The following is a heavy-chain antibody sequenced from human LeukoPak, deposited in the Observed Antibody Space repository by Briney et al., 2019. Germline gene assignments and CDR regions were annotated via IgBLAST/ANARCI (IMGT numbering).Heavy chain of an antibody. CDR2: TYYSGST. CDR1: GGSISSYY. J-gene: IGHJ3*02. CDR3: ARSTMVRGVIRAFDI. D-gene: IGHD3-10*01. V-gene: IGHV4-59*01. Sequence: SETLSLTCTVSGGSISSYYWSWIRQPPGKGLEWIGYTYYSGSTNCNPSLKSRVTISVDTSKNQFSLKLSSVTAADTAVYYCARSTMVRGVIRAFDIWGQGTMVTVSS.